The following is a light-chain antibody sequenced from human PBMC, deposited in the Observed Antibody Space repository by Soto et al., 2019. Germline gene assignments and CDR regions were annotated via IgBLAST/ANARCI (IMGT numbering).Light chain of an antibody. CDR2: DAS. J-gene: IGKJ2*01. Sequence: DIEMTQSPSTLSASVGDRVTITCRASQSISTWLAWYQHKPGKAPRLLLYDASNLESDVPSRFSRSGSGTHFTLTISSLQTDDFPTDDGQQCYSYPYTIGQGTNL. V-gene: IGKV1-5*01. CDR3: QQCYSYPYT. CDR1: QSISTW.